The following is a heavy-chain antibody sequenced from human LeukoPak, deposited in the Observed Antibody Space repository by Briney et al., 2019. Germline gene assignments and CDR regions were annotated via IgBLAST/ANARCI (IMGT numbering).Heavy chain of an antibody. Sequence: GGSLRLSCAASGFTFSSYGMHWVRQAPGKGLEWVAVISYDGSNKYYADSVKGRFTISRDNSKNTLHLQMNSLRAEDTAVYYCAKGFNLGDYWGQGTLVTVSS. J-gene: IGHJ4*02. V-gene: IGHV3-30*18. CDR2: ISYDGSNK. D-gene: IGHD7-27*01. CDR3: AKGFNLGDY. CDR1: GFTFSSYG.